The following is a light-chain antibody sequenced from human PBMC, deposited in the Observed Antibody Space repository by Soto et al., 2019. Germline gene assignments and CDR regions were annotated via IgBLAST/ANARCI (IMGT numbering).Light chain of an antibody. Sequence: EMVLNQSPATMSVSPGERATLSCRASQSVSTNLAWYQQKPGQPPRLLIYGAYTRATDIPARFSGSGSGTEFTLTIIGLQSEDFAVYYCQQYNNWPPYTFGQGT. V-gene: IGKV3-15*01. CDR1: QSVSTN. CDR3: QQYNNWPPYT. J-gene: IGKJ2*01. CDR2: GAY.